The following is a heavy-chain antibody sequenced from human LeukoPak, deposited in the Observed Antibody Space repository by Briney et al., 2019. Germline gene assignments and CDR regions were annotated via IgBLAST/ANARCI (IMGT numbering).Heavy chain of an antibody. Sequence: PSETLSLTCTVSGGSISTNTLYWGWVRQSPGKGLEWIGEINHRGTTYYLPSLKSRVTMSVDTSKNQFSLKLSSVTAADTAVYYCARGRGTWLQLGYWGQGTLVTVSS. CDR1: GGSISTNTLY. D-gene: IGHD5-24*01. V-gene: IGHV4-39*07. CDR2: INHRGTT. J-gene: IGHJ4*02. CDR3: ARGRGTWLQLGY.